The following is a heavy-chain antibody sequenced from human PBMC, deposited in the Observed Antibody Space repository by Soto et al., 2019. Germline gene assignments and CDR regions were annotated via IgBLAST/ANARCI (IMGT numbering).Heavy chain of an antibody. CDR2: INSDGSST. CDR1: GFTFSSYW. J-gene: IGHJ6*02. D-gene: IGHD5-18*01. Sequence: GGSLRLSCAASGFTFSSYWMHWVRQAPGKGLVWVSRINSDGSSTSYADSVKGRFTISRDNAKNTLYLQMNSLRDEDTAVYYCARVGYSYGGYYGMDVWGQGTTVIVSS. V-gene: IGHV3-74*01. CDR3: ARVGYSYGGYYGMDV.